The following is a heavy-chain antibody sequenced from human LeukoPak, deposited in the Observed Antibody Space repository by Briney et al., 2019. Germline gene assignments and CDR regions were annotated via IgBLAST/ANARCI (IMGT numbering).Heavy chain of an antibody. CDR2: MNPNSGNT. V-gene: IGHV1-8*02. CDR3: ARVSPSSGWRNDAFDI. D-gene: IGHD6-19*01. CDR1: GYTFTGYY. Sequence: ASVKVSCKASGYTFTGYYMHWVRQAPGQGLEWMGWMNPNSGNTGYAQKFQGRVTMTRNTSISTAYMELSSLRSEDTAVYYCARVSPSSGWRNDAFDIWGQGTMVTVSS. J-gene: IGHJ3*02.